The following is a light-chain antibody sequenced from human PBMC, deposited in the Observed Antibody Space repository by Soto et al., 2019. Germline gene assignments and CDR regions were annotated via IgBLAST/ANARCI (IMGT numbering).Light chain of an antibody. CDR3: ASYTTSSTYV. CDR1: SSDVGGYSY. V-gene: IGLV2-14*01. Sequence: QSVLTQAASVSGSPGQSIAISCTGTSSDVGGYSYVSWYQQQPGKAPKLVISDVSNRPSGVSDRFSGSKSGNTASLTISGLQTEDEADYYCASYTTSSTYVFGTGTKVTV. J-gene: IGLJ1*01. CDR2: DVS.